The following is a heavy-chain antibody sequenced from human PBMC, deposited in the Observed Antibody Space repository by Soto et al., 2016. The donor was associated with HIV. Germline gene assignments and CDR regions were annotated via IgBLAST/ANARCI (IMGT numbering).Heavy chain of an antibody. CDR1: GFNFDDYG. CDR3: ARRRRTRGKTFYYYYMDV. J-gene: IGHJ6*03. CDR2: INRNGSIT. V-gene: IGHV3-20*04. Sequence: EVQLVESGGGVVRPGGSLRLSCAGSGFNFDDYGMTWVRQGPAKGLEWVSDINRNGSITRYGDSVKGRFTISRDNAKKSLYVEMKNLTAEDTASYFCARRRRTRGKTFYYYYMDVWGKGDHGHRLL.